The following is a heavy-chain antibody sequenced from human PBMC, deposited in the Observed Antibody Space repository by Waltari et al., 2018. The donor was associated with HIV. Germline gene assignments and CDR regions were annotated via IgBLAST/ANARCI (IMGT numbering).Heavy chain of an antibody. D-gene: IGHD3-10*01. J-gene: IGHJ6*02. V-gene: IGHV1-24*01. CDR1: GYTLTELS. CDR2: FDPEAGTT. Sequence: QVQLVQSGAEAKKHGASVEVSCKVSGYTLTELSMHWVRQAAGKGLEGMGGFDPEAGTTIYAQHFQGGTTMTEDPSTDSAYMVLCSLRSEDTALYYCATVVISMVRGVYGMDVWGQGTTVTVSS. CDR3: ATVVISMVRGVYGMDV.